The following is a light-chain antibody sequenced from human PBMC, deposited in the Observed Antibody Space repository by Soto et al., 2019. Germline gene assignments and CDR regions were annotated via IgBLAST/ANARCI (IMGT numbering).Light chain of an antibody. CDR1: SSDVGGYNY. V-gene: IGLV2-8*01. CDR2: EVS. J-gene: IGLJ2*01. Sequence: QSALTQPPSASGSPGQSVTISCTGTSSDVGGYNYVSWYQQHPGKAPKLMIYEVSKWPSGVPDRFSGSKSGNTASLTVSGLQAEDEADYYCSSYAGSNNVVFGGGTQLTVL. CDR3: SSYAGSNNVV.